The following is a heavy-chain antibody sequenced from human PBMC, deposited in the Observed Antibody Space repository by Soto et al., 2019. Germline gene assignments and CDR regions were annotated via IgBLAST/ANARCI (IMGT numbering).Heavy chain of an antibody. CDR3: TGAGSYSSSFLNHHYYYGMDV. CDR2: IRSKAYGGTT. Sequence: GGSLRLSCTASGFTFGDYAMSWFRQAPGKGLEWVGFIRSKAYGGTTEYAASVKGRFAISRDDSKSIAYLQMNSLKTEDTAVYYCTGAGSYSSSFLNHHYYYGMDVWGQGTTVTIS. J-gene: IGHJ6*02. V-gene: IGHV3-49*03. D-gene: IGHD6-6*01. CDR1: GFTFGDYA.